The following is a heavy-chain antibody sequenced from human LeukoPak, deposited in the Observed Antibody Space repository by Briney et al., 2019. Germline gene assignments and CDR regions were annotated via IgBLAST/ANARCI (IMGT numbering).Heavy chain of an antibody. J-gene: IGHJ4*02. CDR1: GFTFSSHA. CDR2: ISISGDTT. CDR3: ANEIRPNDY. V-gene: IGHV3-23*01. Sequence: PGGSLRLSCGASGFTFSSHAMTWVRQAPGKGREWVSAISISGDTTYYADAVKGRFTISRDNSKNTVYLQMNSLRAEDTAVYYCANEIRPNDYWGQGTLVTVSS. D-gene: IGHD4-17*01.